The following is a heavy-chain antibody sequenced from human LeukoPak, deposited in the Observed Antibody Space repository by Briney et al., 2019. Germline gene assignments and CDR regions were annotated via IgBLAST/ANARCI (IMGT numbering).Heavy chain of an antibody. Sequence: PGGSLRLSCAASGFTFSTYAMSWVRQAPGKGLEWVSGISAWGGSTYYADSVKGRFTISRDNSKNTLYMQMSSLRAEDTAVYYCAVGGEHLGDFWGQGTLVTVSS. CDR3: AVGGEHLGDF. CDR2: ISAWGGST. V-gene: IGHV3-23*01. CDR1: GFTFSTYA. J-gene: IGHJ4*02. D-gene: IGHD3-3*02.